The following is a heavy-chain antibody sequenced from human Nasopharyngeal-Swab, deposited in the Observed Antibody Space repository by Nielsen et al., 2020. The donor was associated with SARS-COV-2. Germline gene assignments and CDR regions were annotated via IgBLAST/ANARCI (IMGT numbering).Heavy chain of an antibody. J-gene: IGHJ2*01. CDR3: ARDRYSSSWYPYWYFDL. CDR2: ISSSSTI. Sequence: VRQAPGKGLEWVSYISSSSTIYYADSVKGRFTISRDNAKNSLYLQMNSLRDEDTAVYYCARDRYSSSWYPYWYFDLWGRGTLVTVSS. V-gene: IGHV3-48*02. D-gene: IGHD6-13*01.